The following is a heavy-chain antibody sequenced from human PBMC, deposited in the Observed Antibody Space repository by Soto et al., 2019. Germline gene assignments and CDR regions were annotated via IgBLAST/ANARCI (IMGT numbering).Heavy chain of an antibody. J-gene: IGHJ4*02. V-gene: IGHV3-33*01. CDR2: IWYDGSNK. CDR3: ARDRSHKHVMAVAGTFDY. D-gene: IGHD6-19*01. CDR1: GFTFSSYG. Sequence: GGSLRLSCAASGFTFSSYGMHWVRQAPGKGLEWVAVIWYDGSNKYYADSVKGRFTISRDNSKNTLYLQMNSLRAEDTAVYYCARDRSHKHVMAVAGTFDYWGQGTLVTVSS.